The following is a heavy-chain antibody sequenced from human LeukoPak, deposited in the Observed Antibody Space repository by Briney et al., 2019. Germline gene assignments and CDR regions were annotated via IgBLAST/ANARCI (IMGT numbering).Heavy chain of an antibody. Sequence: SETLSLTCAVYGGSFSGYYWSWIRQPPGKGLEWIGEINHSGSTNYNPSLKSRVTISVDTSKNQFSLKLSSVTAADTAVYYCARDLVLDSSGYYPFGAFDIWGQGTMVTVSS. J-gene: IGHJ3*02. D-gene: IGHD3-22*01. CDR1: GGSFSGYY. V-gene: IGHV4-34*01. CDR2: INHSGST. CDR3: ARDLVLDSSGYYPFGAFDI.